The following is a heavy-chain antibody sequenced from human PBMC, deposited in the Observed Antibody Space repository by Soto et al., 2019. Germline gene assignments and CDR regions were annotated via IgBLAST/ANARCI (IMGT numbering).Heavy chain of an antibody. CDR3: ARDRIVVVSAAISWLYYYYGMDV. CDR2: INPNSGGT. V-gene: IGHV1-2*02. CDR1: GYTFTGYY. J-gene: IGHJ6*02. D-gene: IGHD2-2*01. Sequence: ASVKVSCKASGYTFTGYYMHWVRQAPGQGLEWMGWINPNSGGTNYAQKFQGRVTMTRDTSISTAYMELSRLRSDDTAVYYCARDRIVVVSAAISWLYYYYGMDVWGQGTTVTVSS.